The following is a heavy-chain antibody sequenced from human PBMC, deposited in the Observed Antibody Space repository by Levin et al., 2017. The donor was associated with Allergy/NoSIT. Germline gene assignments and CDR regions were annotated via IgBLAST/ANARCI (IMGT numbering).Heavy chain of an antibody. CDR1: GFSLSTSGVG. D-gene: IGHD3-3*01. J-gene: IGHJ6*02. CDR3: AGIGVVVTEFSYGMDV. CDR2: VYWDDDK. Sequence: KASGPTLVKPTQTLTLTCTFSGFSLSTSGVGVGWIRQPPGKALEWLALVYWDDDKRYSPSLKSRLTITKDTSKNQVVLTMTNMDPVDTATYYCAGIGVVVTEFSYGMDVWGQGTTVTVSS. V-gene: IGHV2-5*02.